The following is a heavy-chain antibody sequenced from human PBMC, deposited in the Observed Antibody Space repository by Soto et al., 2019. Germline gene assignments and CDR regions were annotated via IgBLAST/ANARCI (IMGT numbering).Heavy chain of an antibody. CDR3: AKDHYTLYCSGGSCFGEYFQH. CDR2: ISGSGGST. D-gene: IGHD2-15*01. V-gene: IGHV3-23*01. J-gene: IGHJ1*01. CDR1: GFTFSSYA. Sequence: EVQLLESGGGLVQPGGSLRLSCAASGFTFSSYAMSWVRQAPGKGLEWVSAISGSGGSTYYADSVKGRFTISRDNSKNTLYLQMNSLRAEDTAVYYCAKDHYTLYCSGGSCFGEYFQHWGQGTLVTVSS.